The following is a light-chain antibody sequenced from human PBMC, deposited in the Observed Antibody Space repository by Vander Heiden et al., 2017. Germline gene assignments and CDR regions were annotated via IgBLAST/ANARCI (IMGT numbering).Light chain of an antibody. J-gene: IGKJ3*01. CDR1: QSISSY. V-gene: IGKV1-39*01. CDR2: AAS. Sequence: DIQMTQSPSSLSASVGDRVTITCRASQSISSYLNWYQQKPWKAPKLLIYAASSLQSGVPSRFSGSGSGTGFTLTISSLQPEDFATYYCQQSDGTLFSFGRGTKVDIK. CDR3: QQSDGTLFS.